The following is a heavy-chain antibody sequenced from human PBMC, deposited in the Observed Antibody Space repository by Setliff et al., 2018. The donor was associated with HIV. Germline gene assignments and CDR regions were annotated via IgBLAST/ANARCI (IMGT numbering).Heavy chain of an antibody. CDR2: IYYSGST. J-gene: IGHJ4*02. D-gene: IGHD5-18*01. Sequence: KPSETLSLTCHVSDDSFSTNYWSWVRQPPGKGLEWIGYIYYSGSTYYNPSLKSRLTISVDTSKNQFSLKLSSVTAADTAVYYCARRDGYSYGFYFDYWGQGTLVTVSS. CDR3: ARRDGYSYGFYFDY. CDR1: DDSFSTNY. V-gene: IGHV4-59*04.